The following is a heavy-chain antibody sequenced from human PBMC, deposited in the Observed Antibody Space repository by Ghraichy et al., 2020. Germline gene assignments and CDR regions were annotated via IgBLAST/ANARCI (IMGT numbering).Heavy chain of an antibody. CDR3: ARDLGGGYSYGYRP. V-gene: IGHV1-2*02. CDR2: INPNSGGT. Sequence: ASVKVSCKASGYTFTGYYMHWVRQAPGQGLEWMGWINPNSGGTNYAQKFQGRVTMTRDTSISTAYMELSRLRSDDTAVYYCARDLGGGYSYGYRPWGQGTLVTVSS. D-gene: IGHD5-18*01. J-gene: IGHJ5*02. CDR1: GYTFTGYY.